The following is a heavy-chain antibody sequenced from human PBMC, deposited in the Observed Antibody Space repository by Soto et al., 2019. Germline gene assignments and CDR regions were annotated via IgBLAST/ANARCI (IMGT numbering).Heavy chain of an antibody. CDR1: GGTFSSYA. CDR2: IIPIFGTA. J-gene: IGHJ6*02. V-gene: IGHV1-69*13. D-gene: IGHD2-8*01. CDR3: ARDSGYCTNGVCYYYYGMDV. Sequence: GPPVKVSCKASGGTFSSYAIGWVRQAPGQGLEWMGGIIPIFGTANYAQKFQGRVTITADESTSTAYMELSSLRSEDTAVYYCARDSGYCTNGVCYYYYGMDVWGQGTTVTVSS.